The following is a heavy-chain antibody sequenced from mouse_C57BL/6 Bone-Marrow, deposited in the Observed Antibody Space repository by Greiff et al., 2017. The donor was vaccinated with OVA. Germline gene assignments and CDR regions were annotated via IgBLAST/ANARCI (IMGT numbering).Heavy chain of an antibody. CDR3: AIDSSGFWFAY. J-gene: IGHJ3*01. D-gene: IGHD3-2*02. CDR2: IDPFDSYT. CDR1: GYTFPSYW. Sequence: QGQLQQPGAELVMPGASVQLSCKASGYTFPSYWMAWVKQRAGQGLEWIGEIDPFDSYTNYNQKFKGKSTLTVDKSSSTAYMQLGSLTSEDSAVYYCAIDSSGFWFAYWGQGTLVTVSA. V-gene: IGHV1-69*01.